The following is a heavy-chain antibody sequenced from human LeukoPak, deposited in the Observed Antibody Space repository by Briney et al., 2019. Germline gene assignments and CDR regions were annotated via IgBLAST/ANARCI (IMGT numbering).Heavy chain of an antibody. Sequence: SETLSLTWTVSGGSISSYYWSWIWQPPGKGLEWIGYIYYSGSTNYNPSLKSRVTISVDTSKNQFSLKLSSVTAADTAVYYCARSKHLDYWGQGTLVTVSS. CDR1: GGSISSYY. CDR3: ARSKHLDY. D-gene: IGHD2-21*01. CDR2: IYYSGST. J-gene: IGHJ4*02. V-gene: IGHV4-59*08.